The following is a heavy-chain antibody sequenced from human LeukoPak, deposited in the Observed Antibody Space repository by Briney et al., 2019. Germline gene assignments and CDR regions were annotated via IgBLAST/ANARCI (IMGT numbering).Heavy chain of an antibody. V-gene: IGHV4-34*01. CDR3: ARGRNIVVTQ. D-gene: IGHD2-2*01. J-gene: IGHJ4*02. CDR1: GESFSGYY. CDR2: INDSGTT. Sequence: SETLSLTCAAYGESFSGYYWSWIRQPPGKGLEWIGEINDSGTTNYNPSLKSRVTISIDSSKNQFSLKLSSVTAADTAVYYCARGRNIVVTQWGQGTLVTVSS.